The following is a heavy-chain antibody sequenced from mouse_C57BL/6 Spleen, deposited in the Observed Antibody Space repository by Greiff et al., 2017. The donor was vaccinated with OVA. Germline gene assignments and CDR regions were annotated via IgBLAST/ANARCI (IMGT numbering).Heavy chain of an antibody. CDR2: IDPSDSDT. Sequence: QVQLQQPGAELVRPGSSVKLSCKASGYTFTSYWMHWVKQRPIQGLEWIGNIDPSDSDTHYNQKFKDKATLTVDKSSSTAYMQLSSLTSEDSAVYYCARKGNYWDVDYWGQGTTLTVSS. J-gene: IGHJ2*01. CDR1: GYTFTSYW. D-gene: IGHD4-1*01. V-gene: IGHV1-52*01. CDR3: ARKGNYWDVDY.